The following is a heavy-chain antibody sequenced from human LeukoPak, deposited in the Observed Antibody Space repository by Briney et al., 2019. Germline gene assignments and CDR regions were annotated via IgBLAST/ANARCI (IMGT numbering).Heavy chain of an antibody. V-gene: IGHV3-33*01. CDR1: GFTFSSYG. J-gene: IGHJ6*02. CDR2: IWYDGSNK. Sequence: GRSLRLSCEASGFTFSSYGMHWVRQAPGKGLGWVAIIWYDGSNKYYADSVKGRFTISRDNSKNTLYPQMNSPRVEDTAVYYCATQGPQNEMDVWGQGTTVTVSS. D-gene: IGHD1-1*01. CDR3: ATQGPQNEMDV.